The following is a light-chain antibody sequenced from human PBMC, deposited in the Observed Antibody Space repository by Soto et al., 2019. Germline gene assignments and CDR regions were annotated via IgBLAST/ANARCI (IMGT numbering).Light chain of an antibody. Sequence: DFQLTASPSARSASVGDRDTNTCRVSQGISSYLNWYRQKPGKVPKLLIFAASSLQSGVPSRFSGSRSGPDFTLTISSLQPEDFATYYCQQSYSSPPTFGQGTKVDIK. CDR2: AAS. V-gene: IGKV1-39*01. CDR1: QGISSY. J-gene: IGKJ1*01. CDR3: QQSYSSPPT.